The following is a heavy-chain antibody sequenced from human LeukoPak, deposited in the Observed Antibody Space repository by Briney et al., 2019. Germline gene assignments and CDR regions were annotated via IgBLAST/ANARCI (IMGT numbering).Heavy chain of an antibody. D-gene: IGHD3-10*01. CDR3: AKEFFGEGAFDI. CDR2: ISYDGSNK. V-gene: IGHV3-30*18. J-gene: IGHJ3*02. CDR1: GFTFSSYG. Sequence: GRSLRLSCAASGFTFSSYGMHWVRQAPGKGLEWVAVISYDGSNKYYADSVKGRFTISRDNSKNTLYLQMNSLRAEDTAVYYCAKEFFGEGAFDIWGQGTMVTVSS.